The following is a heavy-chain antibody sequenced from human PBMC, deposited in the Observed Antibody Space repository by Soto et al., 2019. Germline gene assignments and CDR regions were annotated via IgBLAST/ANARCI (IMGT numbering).Heavy chain of an antibody. CDR2: TYYRSEWYN. CDR1: GDSVSSNSAA. CDR3: ARDQVSSSWYGYYYYYGMDV. V-gene: IGHV6-1*01. D-gene: IGHD6-13*01. J-gene: IGHJ6*02. Sequence: SQTLSLTCAISGDSVSSNSAAWNWIRQSPSRGLEWLGRTYYRSEWYNDYAVSVKSRITINPDTSKNQFSLQLNSVTPEDTAVYYCARDQVSSSWYGYYYYYGMDVWGQGTTVTVSS.